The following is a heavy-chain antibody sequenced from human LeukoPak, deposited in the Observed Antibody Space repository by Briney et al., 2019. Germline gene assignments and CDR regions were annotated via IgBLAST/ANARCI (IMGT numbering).Heavy chain of an antibody. CDR2: IYYSGST. V-gene: IGHV4-59*08. CDR1: GGSISSYC. J-gene: IGHJ4*02. D-gene: IGHD3-3*01. Sequence: SETLSLTCTVSGGSISSYCWSWIRQPPGKGLEWIGYIYYSGSTNYNPSLKSRVTISVDTSKNQFSLKLSSVTAADTAVYYCARHYDFWSGYYFDYWGQGTLVTVSS. CDR3: ARHYDFWSGYYFDY.